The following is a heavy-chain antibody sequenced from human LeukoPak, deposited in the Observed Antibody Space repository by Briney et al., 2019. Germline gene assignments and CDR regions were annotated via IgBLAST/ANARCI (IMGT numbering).Heavy chain of an antibody. J-gene: IGHJ4*02. CDR3: ARLYSSPPDY. Sequence: GGSLRLSCEASGFTFSIYAMSWVRQAPGKGLEWVSVINKSGGTSSYADSVKGRFTISRDNSKNALYLQMNSLRAEDTAVYYCARLYSSPPDYWGQGTLVTVSS. V-gene: IGHV3-23*01. D-gene: IGHD6-13*01. CDR2: INKSGGTS. CDR1: GFTFSIYA.